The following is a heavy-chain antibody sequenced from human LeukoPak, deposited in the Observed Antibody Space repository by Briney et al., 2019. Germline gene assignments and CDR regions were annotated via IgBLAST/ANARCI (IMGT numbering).Heavy chain of an antibody. V-gene: IGHV4-59*01. CDR3: ARVTRDGYNSYYFDY. D-gene: IGHD5-24*01. J-gene: IGHJ4*02. CDR1: GGSISSYY. Sequence: SETLSLTCTVSGGSISSYYWSWIRQPPGKGLEWIGYIYHSGSTNYNPSLKSRVTISVDTSKNQFSLKLSSVTAADTAVYYCARVTRDGYNSYYFDYWGQGTLVTVSS. CDR2: IYHSGST.